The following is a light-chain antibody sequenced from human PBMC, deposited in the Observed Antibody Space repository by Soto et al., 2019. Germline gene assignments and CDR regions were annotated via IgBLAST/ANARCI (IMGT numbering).Light chain of an antibody. CDR2: EVT. V-gene: IGLV2-8*01. CDR3: SSYAGRNLYV. Sequence: QSGQPDPPSASRSPGHSVTISCTGTSSDVGGYDYVSWYQQRPGKAPKLLIHEVTKRPSGVPDRFSGSKSGNTASLTVSGLQAEDEADYYCSSYAGRNLYVFGTGTNVTVL. CDR1: SSDVGGYDY. J-gene: IGLJ1*01.